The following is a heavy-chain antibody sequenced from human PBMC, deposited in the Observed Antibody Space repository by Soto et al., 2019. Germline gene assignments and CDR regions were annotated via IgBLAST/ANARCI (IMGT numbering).Heavy chain of an antibody. D-gene: IGHD1-26*01. CDR1: GGSVSSGSYY. CDR2: IYYSGST. J-gene: IGHJ4*02. CDR3: ARAPQRGSHWYTY. Sequence: SETLSLTCTVSGGSVSSGSYYWSWIRQPPGKGLEWIGYIYYSGSTNYNPSLKSRVTISVDTSKNQFSLKLGSVTAADTAVYYCARAPQRGSHWYTYWGQGTLVTVSS. V-gene: IGHV4-61*01.